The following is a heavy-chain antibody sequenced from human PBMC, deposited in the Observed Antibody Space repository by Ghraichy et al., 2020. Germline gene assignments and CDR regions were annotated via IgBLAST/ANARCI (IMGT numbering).Heavy chain of an antibody. Sequence: ASVKVSCKASGYTFTSYGISWVRQAPGQGLEWMGWISAYNGNTNYAQKLQGRVTMTTDTSTSTAYMELRSLRSDDTAVYYCARDRVLRFLEWLADYYYYGMDVWGQGTTVTVSS. J-gene: IGHJ6*02. CDR3: ARDRVLRFLEWLADYYYYGMDV. D-gene: IGHD3-3*01. CDR2: ISAYNGNT. V-gene: IGHV1-18*01. CDR1: GYTFTSYG.